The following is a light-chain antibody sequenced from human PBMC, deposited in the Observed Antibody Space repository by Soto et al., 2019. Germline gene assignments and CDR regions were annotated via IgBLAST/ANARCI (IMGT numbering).Light chain of an antibody. Sequence: QSVLTQPASVSGSPGQSITTSCTGTSSDVGGYNYVSWYQQHPGKAPKLMIYEVSNRPSGVSNRFSGSKSGNTASLTISGRQAEDEADYYCSSYKSSSTLYVXGTGTKVTVL. CDR2: EVS. CDR3: SSYKSSSTLYV. CDR1: SSDVGGYNY. V-gene: IGLV2-14*01. J-gene: IGLJ1*01.